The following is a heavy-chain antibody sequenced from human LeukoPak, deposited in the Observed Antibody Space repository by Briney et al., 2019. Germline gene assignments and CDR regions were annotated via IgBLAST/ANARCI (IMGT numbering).Heavy chain of an antibody. Sequence: PSETLSLTCTVSNGSIGGYYWSWIRQPPGKELEWLGYIYYSGNTNYNPSLKSRVTISVDTSKRQFSLRLTSVTAADTAVYYCARHVSAASNVFDIWGQGIMVIVSS. CDR1: NGSIGGYY. CDR2: IYYSGNT. V-gene: IGHV4-59*08. D-gene: IGHD6-25*01. J-gene: IGHJ3*02. CDR3: ARHVSAASNVFDI.